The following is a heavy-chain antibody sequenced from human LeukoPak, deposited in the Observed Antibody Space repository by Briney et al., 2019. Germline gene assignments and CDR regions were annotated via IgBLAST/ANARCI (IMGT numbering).Heavy chain of an antibody. CDR1: GGTFSSYA. J-gene: IGHJ4*02. V-gene: IGHV1-69*13. D-gene: IGHD3-9*01. CDR2: IIPIFGTA. Sequence: VASVTVSCTASGGTFSSYAISWVRQAPGQGLEWMGGIIPIFGTANYAQKFQGRVTITADESTSTAYMELSSLRSEDTAVYYCARGKVSYDILTGYYSLDYWGQGTLVTVSS. CDR3: ARGKVSYDILTGYYSLDY.